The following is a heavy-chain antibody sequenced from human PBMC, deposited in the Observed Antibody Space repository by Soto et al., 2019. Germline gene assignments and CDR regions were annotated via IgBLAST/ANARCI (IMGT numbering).Heavy chain of an antibody. CDR1: GGSISSGGYY. Sequence: QVQLQESGPGLVKPSQTLSLTCTVSGGSISSGGYYWSWIRQHPGKGLEWIGYIYYSGSTYYNPFRKSRVTISVDTSKNQFSLKLSSVTAADTAVYYCARGPDSSSSVWFDPWGQGTLVTVSS. CDR3: ARGPDSSSSVWFDP. CDR2: IYYSGST. V-gene: IGHV4-31*03. D-gene: IGHD6-6*01. J-gene: IGHJ5*02.